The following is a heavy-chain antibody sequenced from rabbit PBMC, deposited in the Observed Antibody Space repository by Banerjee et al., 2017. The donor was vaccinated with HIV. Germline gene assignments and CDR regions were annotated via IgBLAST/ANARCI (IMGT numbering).Heavy chain of an antibody. J-gene: IGHJ4*01. CDR1: GFSFSSSYW. CDR2: IDPVFGRT. D-gene: IGHD8-1*01. CDR3: AREGAGSSGYTYYFNL. V-gene: IGHV1S40*01. Sequence: QSLEESGGDLVKPEASLTLTCTASGFSFSSSYWMCWVRQAPGKGLEWIGYIDPVFGRTYYATWVNGRFTISSHNAQNTLHLQLNSLTAADTATYFCAREGAGSSGYTYYFNLWGQGTLVTVS.